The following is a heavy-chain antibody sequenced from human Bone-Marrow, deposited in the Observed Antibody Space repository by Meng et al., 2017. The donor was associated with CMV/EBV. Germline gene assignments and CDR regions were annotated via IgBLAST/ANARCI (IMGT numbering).Heavy chain of an antibody. J-gene: IGHJ6*02. CDR1: GYTFIDYY. D-gene: IGHD5-18*01. Sequence: ASVKVSCKASGYTFIDYYMHWVRQAPGQGLEWMGWINPNSGGTDYAQKFQGRVTITADKSTSTAYMELSSLRSEDTAVYYCARQGYSHGMDVWGQGTTVTVSS. CDR3: ARQGYSHGMDV. CDR2: INPNSGGT. V-gene: IGHV1-2*02.